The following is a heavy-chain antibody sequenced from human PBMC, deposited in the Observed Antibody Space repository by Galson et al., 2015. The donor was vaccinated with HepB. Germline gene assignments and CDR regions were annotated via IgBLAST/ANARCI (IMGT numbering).Heavy chain of an antibody. D-gene: IGHD3-22*01. CDR1: GFPFSSYA. J-gene: IGHJ4*02. CDR3: EGHYDSSGYYYHTSSFDY. CDR2: ISYDESNK. Sequence: SLRLSCAASGFPFSSYAMHWVRQAPGKGLEWVAFISYDESNKYYADSVKGRFTISRDNSKNTLYLQMNSLRAEDTAVYYCEGHYDSSGYYYHTSSFDYWGQGTLVTVSS. V-gene: IGHV3-30*01.